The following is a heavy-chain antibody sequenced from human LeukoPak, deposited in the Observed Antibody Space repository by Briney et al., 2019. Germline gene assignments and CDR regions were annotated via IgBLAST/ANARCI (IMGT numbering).Heavy chain of an antibody. CDR3: AKDDPLFDY. V-gene: IGHV3-30*18. J-gene: IGHJ4*02. CDR2: ISYDGSNK. CDR1: GFTFSSYG. Sequence: GGSLRLSCAASGFTFSSYGMHWVRQAPGKGLEWVAVISYDGSNKYYADSVKGRFTISRDNSKNTLYLQMNSLRAEDTAVYYCAKDDPLFDYWGQGTLVTVSS.